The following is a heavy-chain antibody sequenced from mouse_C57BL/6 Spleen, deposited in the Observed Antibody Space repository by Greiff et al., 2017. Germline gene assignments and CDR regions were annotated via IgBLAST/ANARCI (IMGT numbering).Heavy chain of an antibody. V-gene: IGHV1-55*01. J-gene: IGHJ3*01. CDR1: GYTFTSYW. D-gene: IGHD2-4*01. CDR2: IYPGSGST. Sequence: QVQLQQPGAELVKPGASVKMSCKASGYTFTSYWITWVKQRPGQGLEWIGDIYPGSGSTNYNEKFKSKATLTVDTSSSTAYMQLSSLTSEDSAVYYCARSYYDYDVWCAYWGQGTLVTVSA. CDR3: ARSYYDYDVWCAY.